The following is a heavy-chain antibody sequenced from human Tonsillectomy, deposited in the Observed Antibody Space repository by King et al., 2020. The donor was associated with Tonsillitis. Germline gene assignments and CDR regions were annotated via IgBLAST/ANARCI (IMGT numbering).Heavy chain of an antibody. CDR2: INPNSGGT. CDR1: GYTFTGYY. CDR3: ARDYYGSGSIFFDP. D-gene: IGHD3-10*01. Sequence: QLVQSGAEVKKPGASVKVSCKASGYTFTGYYMHWVRQAPGQGLEWMGWINPNSGGTNYAQKFQGRVTMTRDTSISTAYMEVSRLRSDDTAVYYCARDYYGSGSIFFDPWGQGTLVTVSS. J-gene: IGHJ5*02. V-gene: IGHV1-2*02.